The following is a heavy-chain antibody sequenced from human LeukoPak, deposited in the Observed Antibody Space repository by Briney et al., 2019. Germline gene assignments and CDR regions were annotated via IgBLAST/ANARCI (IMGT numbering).Heavy chain of an antibody. CDR2: IYSGGST. Sequence: GGSLRLSCVASGFTVSSSYMNWVRQAPGKGLEWVSVIYSGGSTYYADSVKGRFTISRDNSKNTLYLQMNSLRAEDTAVYFCARGFLEGYYYYYGMDVWGQGTTVTVSS. D-gene: IGHD3-3*01. V-gene: IGHV3-66*01. CDR1: GFTVSSSY. J-gene: IGHJ6*02. CDR3: ARGFLEGYYYYYGMDV.